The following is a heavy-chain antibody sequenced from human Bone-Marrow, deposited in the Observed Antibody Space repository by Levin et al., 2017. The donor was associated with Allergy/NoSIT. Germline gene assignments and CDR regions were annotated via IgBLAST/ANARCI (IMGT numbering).Heavy chain of an antibody. CDR2: ISANNGNT. D-gene: IGHD1-26*01. CDR3: ARLSRGAT. Sequence: GESLKISCKASGYTFTNYAISWVRQAPGQGLEWMGWISANNGNTNYAQRLRDRVTMTTDTSTSTAYMELRSLRSDDTAVYYCARLSRGATWGQGTLVIVSS. CDR1: GYTFTNYA. V-gene: IGHV1-18*01. J-gene: IGHJ4*02.